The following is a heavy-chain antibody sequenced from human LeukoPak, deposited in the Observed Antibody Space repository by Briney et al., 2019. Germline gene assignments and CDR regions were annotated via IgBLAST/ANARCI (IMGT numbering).Heavy chain of an antibody. Sequence: AASVKVSCXASGYTFTSYDINWVRQATGQGLEWMGWMNPNNGNTGYAQKFQGRVTMTRNTSISTAYMELSSLRSEDTAVYYCARGRSSSSSSYFDYWGQGTLVTVSS. CDR1: GYTFTSYD. V-gene: IGHV1-8*01. D-gene: IGHD6-6*01. CDR3: ARGRSSSSSSYFDY. CDR2: MNPNNGNT. J-gene: IGHJ4*02.